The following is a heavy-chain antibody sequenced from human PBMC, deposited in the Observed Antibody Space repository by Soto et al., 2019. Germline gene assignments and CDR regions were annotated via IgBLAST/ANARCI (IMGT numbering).Heavy chain of an antibody. CDR3: ARDLSGITGTSRPYYYYGMDL. Sequence: QVQLVQSGAEVKKPGSSVKVSCKASGGTFSSYAISWVRQAPGQGLEWMGGIIPTFGTANYAQKFQGRVTITADEPTSQAYMELSSLRSEDTAVYYCARDLSGITGTSRPYYYYGMDLWGQGTTVTVSS. V-gene: IGHV1-69*01. D-gene: IGHD1-7*01. CDR1: GGTFSSYA. CDR2: IIPTFGTA. J-gene: IGHJ6*02.